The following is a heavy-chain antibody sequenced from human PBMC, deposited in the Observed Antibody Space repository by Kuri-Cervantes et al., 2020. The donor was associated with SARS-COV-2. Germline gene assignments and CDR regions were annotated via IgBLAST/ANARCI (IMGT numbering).Heavy chain of an antibody. Sequence: LSLTCAASGFSFSNYAMHWVRQAPGKGLEWVAIISYDGGYENYADSVQGRFTISRDNDKHTLYLQVNSVKTEDTAVHYCARDPYVGSGYYPLDFWGQGTLVTVSS. CDR1: GFSFSNYA. CDR2: ISYDGGYE. CDR3: ARDPYVGSGYYPLDF. D-gene: IGHD3-22*01. V-gene: IGHV3-30*03. J-gene: IGHJ4*02.